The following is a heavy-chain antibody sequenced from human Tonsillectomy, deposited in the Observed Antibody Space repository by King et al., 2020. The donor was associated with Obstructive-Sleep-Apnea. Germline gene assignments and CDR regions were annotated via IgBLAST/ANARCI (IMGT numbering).Heavy chain of an antibody. CDR3: AREPELGLYYYYGMDV. Sequence: VQLVESGGGLVQPGGSLRLSCAASGFTFSSYSMNWVRQAPGKGLEWVSYISSSSSTIYYADSVKGRFTISRDNAKNSLYLQMNSLRAEDTAVYYCAREPELGLYYYYGMDVWGQGTTVTVSS. CDR1: GFTFSSYS. J-gene: IGHJ6*02. V-gene: IGHV3-48*04. CDR2: ISSSSSTI. D-gene: IGHD7-27*01.